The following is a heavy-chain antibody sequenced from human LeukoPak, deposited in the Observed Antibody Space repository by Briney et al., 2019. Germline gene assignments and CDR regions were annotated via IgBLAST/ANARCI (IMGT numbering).Heavy chain of an antibody. V-gene: IGHV3-23*01. CDR3: AKDGIAAAGTGYFDY. J-gene: IGHJ4*02. D-gene: IGHD6-13*01. Sequence: GGSLRLSCAASGFTFSSYAMIWVRQAPGKALEGVSAIRGSCGSTYYADSVKGRFTISRDNSKNTLYLQMNSLRAEDTAVYYCAKDGIAAAGTGYFDYWGQGTLVTVSS. CDR1: GFTFSSYA. CDR2: IRGSCGST.